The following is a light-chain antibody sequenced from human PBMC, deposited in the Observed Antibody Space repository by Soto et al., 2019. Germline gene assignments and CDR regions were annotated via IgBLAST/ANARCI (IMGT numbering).Light chain of an antibody. CDR1: QSLYSN. J-gene: IGKJ1*01. CDR3: HHYET. Sequence: ETVMTQSPATLSVSPGERATLSCRASQSLYSNLAWYQQKPGQAPRLLIYGASTRATGIPARFSGSGSGTEFTLTISSLEPEDFTVYYCHHYETFGQGTKVDIK. CDR2: GAS. V-gene: IGKV3-15*01.